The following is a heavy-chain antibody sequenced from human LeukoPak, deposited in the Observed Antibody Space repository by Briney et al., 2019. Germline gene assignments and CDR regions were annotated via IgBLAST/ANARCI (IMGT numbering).Heavy chain of an antibody. CDR3: ARDPIYSSRPFDAFDI. Sequence: SQTLSLTCAISGDSVSSNSAAWNWIRQSPSRGLEWLGRTYYRSKWYNDYAVSVKSRITINPDTSKNQFSLQLNSVTPEDTAVYYCARDPIYSSRPFDAFDIWGQGTMVTVSS. J-gene: IGHJ3*02. V-gene: IGHV6-1*01. CDR1: GDSVSSNSAA. CDR2: TYYRSKWYN. D-gene: IGHD6-13*01.